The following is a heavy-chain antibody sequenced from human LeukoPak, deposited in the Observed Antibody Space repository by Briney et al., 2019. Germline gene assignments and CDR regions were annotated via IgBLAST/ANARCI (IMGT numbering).Heavy chain of an antibody. Sequence: PGGSLRLSCAASGFTFSSYSMNWVRQAPGKGLEWVSSISSSSSYIYYADSVKGRFTISRDNAKNSLYLQMNSLRAEDTAVYYCARGPIYTNYDILTGYSLDYWGQGTLVTVSP. CDR3: ARGPIYTNYDILTGYSLDY. D-gene: IGHD3-9*01. V-gene: IGHV3-21*01. J-gene: IGHJ4*02. CDR2: ISSSSSYI. CDR1: GFTFSSYS.